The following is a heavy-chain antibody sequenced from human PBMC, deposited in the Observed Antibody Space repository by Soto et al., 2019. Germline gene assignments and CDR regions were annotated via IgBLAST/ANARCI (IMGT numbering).Heavy chain of an antibody. CDR2: ISSRSSTI. CDR1: GLTFSSYS. D-gene: IGHD1-26*01. V-gene: IGHV3-48*02. Sequence: GGSLRLSCAASGLTFSSYSMNWVRQAPGKGLEWVSYISSRSSTIYYADSVKGRFTISRDNAKNSLYLQMNSLRDEDTAVYYCARDPGSGSYFEAFDIWGQGTMVTVSS. CDR3: ARDPGSGSYFEAFDI. J-gene: IGHJ3*02.